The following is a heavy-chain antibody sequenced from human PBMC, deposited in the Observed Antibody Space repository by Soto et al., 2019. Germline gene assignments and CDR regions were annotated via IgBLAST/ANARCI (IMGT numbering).Heavy chain of an antibody. CDR1: GGSISSGGYY. J-gene: IGHJ4*02. Sequence: QVQLQESGPGLVKPSQTLSLTCTVSGGSISSGGYYWSWIRQHPGKGLEWIGYIYYSGSTYYNPSLKSRVTISVXXSXNXXSLKLSSVTAADTAVYYCARVRGCSSTSCYYYFDYWGQGTLVTVSS. CDR2: IYYSGST. V-gene: IGHV4-31*03. D-gene: IGHD2-2*01. CDR3: ARVRGCSSTSCYYYFDY.